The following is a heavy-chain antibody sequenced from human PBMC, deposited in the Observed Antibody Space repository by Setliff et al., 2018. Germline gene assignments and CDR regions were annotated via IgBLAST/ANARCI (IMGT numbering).Heavy chain of an antibody. V-gene: IGHV3-48*01. J-gene: IGHJ6*03. CDR1: GFTFSGNA. CDR3: ASDPSYASSLYYYLEV. CDR2: ISASSANI. D-gene: IGHD6-13*01. Sequence: GGSLRLSCAASGFTFSGNAMNWVRQAPGKGLEWVSYISASSANIQYADSVRGRFTVSRDNARNSLYLQMNSLRGDDAAVYYCASDPSYASSLYYYLEVWGKGTTVTVSS.